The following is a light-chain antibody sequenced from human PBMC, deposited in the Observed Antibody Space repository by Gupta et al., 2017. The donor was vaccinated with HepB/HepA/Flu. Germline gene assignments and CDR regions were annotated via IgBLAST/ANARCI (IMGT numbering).Light chain of an antibody. CDR3: QQYDNWPLT. Sequence: EIVMTQSPATLSVSPGERATLTCRASQSVITNLAWYQQKPGQSPRLLIDGASTRATCIPARFSGSGAGTEFTLTISSLQYEDFAIYYCQQYDNWPLTFGGGTKVEIK. CDR2: GAS. V-gene: IGKV3-15*01. J-gene: IGKJ4*01. CDR1: QSVITN.